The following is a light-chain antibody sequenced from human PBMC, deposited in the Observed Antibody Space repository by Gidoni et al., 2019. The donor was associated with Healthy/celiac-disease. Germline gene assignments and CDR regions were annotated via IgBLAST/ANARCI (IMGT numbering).Light chain of an antibody. CDR1: PSVSSN. J-gene: IGKJ1*01. CDR2: GSS. CDR3: QQYNNWPPAWT. V-gene: IGKV3-15*01. Sequence: DIVMTQSPATLSLSPGERATLACRASPSVSSNLAWYQQQPGQAPTPRLYGSSTRATGIPARFRCSGSGTEFTLTISSLQSEDFAVYYCQQYNNWPPAWTFXPXTKVEIK.